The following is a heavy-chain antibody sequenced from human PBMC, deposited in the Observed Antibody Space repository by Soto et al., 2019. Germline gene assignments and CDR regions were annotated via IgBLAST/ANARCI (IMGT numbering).Heavy chain of an antibody. CDR3: AKGAVAGTPTSYYYYGMDV. J-gene: IGHJ6*02. CDR1: GSSFRTYA. D-gene: IGHD6-19*01. Sequence: QVQLLQSGTEVKKPGSSVRVSCEASGSSFRTYAISWVRQAPGQGLEWMGEIIPIFGAVNYAQKFQDRVTISAVETTTTVYMDLKRLRSNDTGVYYCAKGAVAGTPTSYYYYGMDVWGQGTTVTVSS. CDR2: IIPIFGAV. V-gene: IGHV1-69*12.